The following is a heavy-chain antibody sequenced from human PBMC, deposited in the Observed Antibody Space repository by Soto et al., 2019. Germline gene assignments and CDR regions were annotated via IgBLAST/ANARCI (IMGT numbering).Heavy chain of an antibody. CDR1: GYTFTSYY. D-gene: IGHD2-21*02. V-gene: IGHV1-46*03. CDR3: ARDISTAGP. Sequence: QAQLVQSGAEVKTPVASVKLSCKASGYTFTSYYIHWVRQAPGQGLEWMGVSNPTGGMTTFAQKFQGRVTMTRGTSTSFVYMELSSLRFEDTAMDFCARDISTAGPWGQGTLVTVSS. J-gene: IGHJ5*02. CDR2: SNPTGGMT.